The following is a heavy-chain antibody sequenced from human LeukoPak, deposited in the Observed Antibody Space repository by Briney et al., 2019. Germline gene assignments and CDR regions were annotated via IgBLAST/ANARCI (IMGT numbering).Heavy chain of an antibody. CDR1: GFTFSSYG. J-gene: IGHJ6*02. V-gene: IGHV3-33*01. D-gene: IGHD3-9*01. Sequence: GGSLRLSCAASGFTFSSYGMHWVRQAPGKGLEWVAVIWYDGSNKYYADSVKGRFTISRDNSKNTLYLQMNSLRAEDTAVYYCARVRNDYDILTGYYSTYGMDVWGQGTRSPSP. CDR3: ARVRNDYDILTGYYSTYGMDV. CDR2: IWYDGSNK.